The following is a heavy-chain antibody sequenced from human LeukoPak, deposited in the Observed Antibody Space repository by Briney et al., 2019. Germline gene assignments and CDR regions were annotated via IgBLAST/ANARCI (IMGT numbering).Heavy chain of an antibody. D-gene: IGHD3-3*01. CDR1: GGSISSGGYS. CDR2: IYYSGST. Sequence: SETLSLTCAVSGGSISSGGYSWSWIRQPPGKGLEWIGYIYYSGSTNYNPSLKSRVTISVDTSKNQFSLKLSSVTAADTAVYYCARAPITIFGVVIMIDYWGQGTLVTVSS. V-gene: IGHV4-61*08. CDR3: ARAPITIFGVVIMIDY. J-gene: IGHJ4*02.